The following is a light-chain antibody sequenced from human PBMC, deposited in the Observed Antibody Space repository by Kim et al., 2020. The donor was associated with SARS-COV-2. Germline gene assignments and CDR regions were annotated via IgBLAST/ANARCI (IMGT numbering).Light chain of an antibody. J-gene: IGLJ3*02. CDR3: VLYMGSGIWV. CDR2: STN. V-gene: IGLV8-61*01. Sequence: TVPLTCGLRSGSVSTSYYPSWYQQTPGQAPRTLIYSTNSRSSGVPDRFSGSILGNKAALTITGAQADDESDYYCVLYMGSGIWVFGGGTQLTVL. CDR1: SGSVSTSYY.